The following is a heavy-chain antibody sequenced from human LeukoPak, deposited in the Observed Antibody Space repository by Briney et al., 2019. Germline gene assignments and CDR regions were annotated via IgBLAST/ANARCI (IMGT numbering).Heavy chain of an antibody. CDR1: GFTFSSYS. CDR2: ISSSSYI. D-gene: IGHD3-10*01. J-gene: IGHJ4*02. V-gene: IGHV3-21*01. CDR3: ARDDSRYGSGRGSY. Sequence: GGSLRLSCAASGFTFSSYSMNWVRQAPGKGLEWVSSISSSSYIYCADSVKGRFTISRDNAKNSLYLQMNGLRAEDTAVYYCARDDSRYGSGRGSYWGQGTLVTVSS.